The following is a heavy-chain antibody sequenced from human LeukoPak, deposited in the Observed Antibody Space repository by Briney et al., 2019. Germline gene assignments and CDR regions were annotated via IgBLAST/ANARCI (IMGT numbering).Heavy chain of an antibody. D-gene: IGHD3-9*01. J-gene: IGHJ4*02. V-gene: IGHV3-48*04. CDR2: ISSSDGTI. CDR3: ARGQSFDWFTHEY. Sequence: GGSLRLSCAASGFTFNSYSMSWVRQAPGEGLEWVSYISSSDGTIYYADSVRGRFTISRDNAKNSLYLQMNSLRAEDTAVYYCARGQSFDWFTHEYWGQGTLVTVSS. CDR1: GFTFNSYS.